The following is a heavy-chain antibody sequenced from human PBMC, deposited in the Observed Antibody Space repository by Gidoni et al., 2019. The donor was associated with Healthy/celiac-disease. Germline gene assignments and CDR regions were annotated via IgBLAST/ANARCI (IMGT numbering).Heavy chain of an antibody. V-gene: IGHV3-30-3*01. D-gene: IGHD3-22*01. Sequence: QVQLVESGGGVVQPGRSLRLSCAASGFPFSSYAMHWVRQAPGKGLEWVAVISYDGSNKYYADSVKGRFTISRDNSKNTLYLQMNSLRAEDTAVYYCPFGASGYYTLDYWGQGTLVTVSS. CDR1: GFPFSSYA. CDR3: PFGASGYYTLDY. CDR2: ISYDGSNK. J-gene: IGHJ4*02.